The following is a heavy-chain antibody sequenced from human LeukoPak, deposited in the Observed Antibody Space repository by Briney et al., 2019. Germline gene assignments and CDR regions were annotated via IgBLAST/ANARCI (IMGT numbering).Heavy chain of an antibody. V-gene: IGHV3-11*01. CDR2: ISSSGSTI. D-gene: IGHD5-18*01. CDR3: APPQARPTAYYYYGMDV. Sequence: GGSLRLSCAASGFTFSDYYMSWIRQAPGKGLEWVSYISSSGSTIYYADSVKGRFTISRDNAKNSLYLQMNSLRAEDTAVYYCAPPQARPTAYYYYGMDVWGQGTTVTVSS. J-gene: IGHJ6*02. CDR1: GFTFSDYY.